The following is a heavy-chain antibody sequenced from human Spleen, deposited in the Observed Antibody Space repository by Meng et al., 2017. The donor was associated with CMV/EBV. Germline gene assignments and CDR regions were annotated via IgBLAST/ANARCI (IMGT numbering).Heavy chain of an antibody. CDR2: ISTGGYTV. CDR1: GFPFNDYY. Sequence: GESLKISCAASGFPFNDYYMNWIRQAPGKGLEWVSYISTGGYTVFYADSVKGRFTVSRDDSRDTLYLQMDSLRAEDTAVYYCARDSIAARPGYWGQGTLVTVSS. CDR3: ARDSIAARPGY. V-gene: IGHV3-11*01. D-gene: IGHD6-6*01. J-gene: IGHJ4*02.